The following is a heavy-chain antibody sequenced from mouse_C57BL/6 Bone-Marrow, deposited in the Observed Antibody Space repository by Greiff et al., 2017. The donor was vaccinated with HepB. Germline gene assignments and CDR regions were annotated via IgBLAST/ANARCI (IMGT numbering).Heavy chain of an antibody. D-gene: IGHD1-1*01. J-gene: IGHJ1*03. CDR1: GFTFTDYY. Sequence: EVKLMESGGGLVKPGGSLSLSCAASGFTFTDYYMSWVRQPPGKALEWLGFIRNKANGYTTEYSASVKGRFTISRDNSQSILYLQMNALRAEDSATYYCARLLRWYFDVWGTGTTVTVSS. V-gene: IGHV7-3*01. CDR2: IRNKANGYTT. CDR3: ARLLRWYFDV.